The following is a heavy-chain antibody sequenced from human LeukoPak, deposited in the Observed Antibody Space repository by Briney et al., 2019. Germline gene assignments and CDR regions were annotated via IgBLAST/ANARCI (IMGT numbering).Heavy chain of an antibody. J-gene: IGHJ4*02. D-gene: IGHD2-8*01. CDR3: ARDGVGRDFALDH. CDR1: GLTFSSHW. Sequence: PGGSLRLSCAASGLTFSSHWMFWVRQAPGKGLVWVSQTDCDGKSAGYADSVKGRFTISRDNARNSVFLQMDNLRAEDTAVYYCARDGVGRDFALDHWGQGTPVTVSS. V-gene: IGHV3-74*01. CDR2: TDCDGKSA.